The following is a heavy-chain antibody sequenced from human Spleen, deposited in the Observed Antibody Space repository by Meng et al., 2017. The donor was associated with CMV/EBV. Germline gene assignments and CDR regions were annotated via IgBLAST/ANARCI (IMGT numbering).Heavy chain of an antibody. V-gene: IGHV1-8*01. CDR3: ARERKYYDILTGPGSAFDI. J-gene: IGHJ3*02. Sequence: ASVKVSCKASGYTFTSYDINWVRQATGQGLEWMGWMNPNSGNTGYAQKFQGRVTMTRNTSISTAYMELSSLRSEDTAVYYCARERKYYDILTGPGSAFDIWGQGTMVTVS. D-gene: IGHD3-9*01. CDR1: GYTFTSYD. CDR2: MNPNSGNT.